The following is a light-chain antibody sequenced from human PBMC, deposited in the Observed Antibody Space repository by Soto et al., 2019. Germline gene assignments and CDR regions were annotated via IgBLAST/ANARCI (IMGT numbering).Light chain of an antibody. Sequence: PGILSMSPGERATLSCRASQSVGSIYLAWYQQKPGQAPRLLIYGASSRATGIPDRFSGSGSGTDFTLTISRLEPEDFVVYYCQQYASSPFTFGGGTKVDIK. V-gene: IGKV3-20*01. CDR2: GAS. J-gene: IGKJ4*01. CDR1: QSVGSIY. CDR3: QQYASSPFT.